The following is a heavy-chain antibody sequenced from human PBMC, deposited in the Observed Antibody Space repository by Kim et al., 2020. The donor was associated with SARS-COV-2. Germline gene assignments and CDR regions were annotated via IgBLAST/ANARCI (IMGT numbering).Heavy chain of an antibody. J-gene: IGHJ4*02. V-gene: IGHV4-31*02. D-gene: IGHD3-22*01. Sequence: PSLKSRVTISVDTSKNQFSRKLSSVTAADTAVYYCARKVGYYDSSGYFDYWGQGTLVTVSS. CDR3: ARKVGYYDSSGYFDY.